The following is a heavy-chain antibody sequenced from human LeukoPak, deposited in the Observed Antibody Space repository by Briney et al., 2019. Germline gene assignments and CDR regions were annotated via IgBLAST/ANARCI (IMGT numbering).Heavy chain of an antibody. CDR2: ISSSSSYI. Sequence: GGSLRLSCAASGFTFSSYTMNWLRQAPGKGLEWVSSISSSSSYIYYTASVKGRFTISRDNAKNSLYLQMNSLRAEDTAVYYCARVVTVAWSERRPGNHYMDVWGKGTTVTVSS. J-gene: IGHJ6*03. CDR3: ARVVTVAWSERRPGNHYMDV. V-gene: IGHV3-21*01. D-gene: IGHD1-1*01. CDR1: GFTFSSYT.